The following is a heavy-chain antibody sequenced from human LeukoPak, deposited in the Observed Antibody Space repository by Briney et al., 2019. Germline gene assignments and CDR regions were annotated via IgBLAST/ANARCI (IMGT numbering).Heavy chain of an antibody. CDR2: ISSSSGYI. D-gene: IGHD5-18*01. V-gene: IGHV3-21*01. CDR1: GFTFSSYS. J-gene: IGHJ4*02. CDR3: ARFRGYSYGYDY. Sequence: GGSLRLSCAASGFTFSSYSMNWVRQAPGKGLEWVSSISSSSGYIYYADSVKGRFTISRDNAKNSLYLQMNSLRAEDTAVFYCARFRGYSYGYDYWGQGALVTVSS.